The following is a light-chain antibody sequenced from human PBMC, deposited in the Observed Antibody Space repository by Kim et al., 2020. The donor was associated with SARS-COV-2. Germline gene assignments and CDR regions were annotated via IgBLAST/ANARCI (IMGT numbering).Light chain of an antibody. V-gene: IGKV3-11*01. CDR2: DAS. J-gene: IGKJ1*01. CDR1: QSVSTY. Sequence: EIVLTQSPAPLSLSPGERATLSCRASQSVSTYLAWYQQKPGQAPRLLIYDASNRATGIPAMFSGSGSETDFTLTISSLEPEDFAVYYCQQRGNWPPWTFGQGTKVDIK. CDR3: QQRGNWPPWT.